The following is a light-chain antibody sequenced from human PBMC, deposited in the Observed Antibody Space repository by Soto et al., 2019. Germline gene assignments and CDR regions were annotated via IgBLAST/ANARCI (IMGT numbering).Light chain of an antibody. CDR1: SSDVGGYNY. CDR2: EVS. J-gene: IGLJ3*02. CDR3: SSYTRSSTWV. V-gene: IGLV2-14*01. Sequence: ALTQPASVSGSPGQSNTISCTGTSSDVGGYNYVSWYQQHPGKAPKLMISEVSNRPSGVSNRFSGSKSGNTASLTISGLQAEDEADYYCSSYTRSSTWVFGGGTKLTVL.